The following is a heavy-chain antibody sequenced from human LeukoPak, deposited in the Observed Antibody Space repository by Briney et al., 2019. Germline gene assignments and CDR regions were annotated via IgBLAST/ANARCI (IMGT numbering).Heavy chain of an antibody. J-gene: IGHJ4*02. CDR3: ATNWNLDY. V-gene: IGHV4-34*01. Sequence: SETLSLTCAVYGGSFSGYYWSWIRQPPGKGLEWIGDINHSESTNYNPSLKSRVTISVDTSENQFSLKLTSVTAADTAVYYCATNWNLDYWGQGTLVTVSS. CDR1: GGSFSGYY. CDR2: INHSEST. D-gene: IGHD1-1*01.